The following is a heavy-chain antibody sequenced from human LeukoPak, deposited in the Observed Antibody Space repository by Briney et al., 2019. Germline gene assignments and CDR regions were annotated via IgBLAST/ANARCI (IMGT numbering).Heavy chain of an antibody. V-gene: IGHV4-39*07. CDR3: ARGCEPPVGNWFDP. J-gene: IGHJ5*02. Sequence: PSETLSLTCTVSGGSISSSSYYWGWIRQPPGKGLEWIGSIYYSGSTYYNPSLKSRVTISVDTSKNQFSLKLSSVTAADTAVYYCARGCEPPVGNWFDPWGQGTLVTVSS. CDR1: GGSISSSSYY. CDR2: IYYSGST.